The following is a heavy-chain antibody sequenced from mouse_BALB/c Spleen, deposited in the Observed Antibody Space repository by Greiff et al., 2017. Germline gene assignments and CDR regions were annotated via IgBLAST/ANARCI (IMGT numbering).Heavy chain of an antibody. Sequence: EVMLVESGGGLVQPGGSLKLSCAASGFTFSSYTMSWVRQTPEKRLEWVAYISNGGGSTYYPDTVKGRFTISRDNAKNTLYLQMSSLKSEDTAMYYCARQEVWPQFAYWGQGTLVTVSA. CDR3: ARQEVWPQFAY. D-gene: IGHD2-10*02. V-gene: IGHV5-12-2*01. CDR2: ISNGGGST. J-gene: IGHJ3*01. CDR1: GFTFSSYT.